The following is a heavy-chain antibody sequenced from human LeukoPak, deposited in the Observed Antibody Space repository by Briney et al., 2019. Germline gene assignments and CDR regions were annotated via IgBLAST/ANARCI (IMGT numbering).Heavy chain of an antibody. V-gene: IGHV4-61*02. Sequence: SQSLSPTPTVSVESICSGDYYWSWIRQPPGKRLEWIWGIYTSGSTNYNPSLKSRVTMSVDTSKNQFSLKLSSVIAADTAVYYCAGYYYDSSGYPFDYWGQGTLVTVSS. CDR1: VESICSGDYY. CDR3: AGYYYDSSGYPFDY. D-gene: IGHD3-22*01. J-gene: IGHJ4*02. CDR2: IYTSGST.